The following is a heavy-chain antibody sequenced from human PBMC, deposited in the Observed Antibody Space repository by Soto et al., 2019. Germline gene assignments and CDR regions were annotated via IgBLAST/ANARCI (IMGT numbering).Heavy chain of an antibody. V-gene: IGHV3-66*01. J-gene: IGHJ5*02. Sequence: EVQLVESGGGLVQPGGSLRLSCAASGFTVSNSYMSWVRQAPGKGLEYVSVIYSGGGTYYADSVKGRFTISRDNSKNTLYLQMNSLGAEDTAVYYCARSPTRTNCADYFDPWGQGTLVTVSS. CDR1: GFTVSNSY. D-gene: IGHD7-27*01. CDR3: ARSPTRTNCADYFDP. CDR2: IYSGGGT.